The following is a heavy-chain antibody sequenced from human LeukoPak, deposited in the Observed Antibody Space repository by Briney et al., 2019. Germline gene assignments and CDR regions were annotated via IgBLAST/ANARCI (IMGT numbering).Heavy chain of an antibody. CDR3: AKSAGWEDYYFDY. CDR2: ISWNSGSI. J-gene: IGHJ4*02. Sequence: PGGSLRLSCAASGFTFDDYAMHWVRQAPGKGLEWVSGISWNSGSIAYADSVKGRFTISRDNAKNSLFLQMNSLRAEDMALYYCAKSAGWEDYYFDYWDQGTLVTVSS. CDR1: GFTFDDYA. D-gene: IGHD6-19*01. V-gene: IGHV3-9*03.